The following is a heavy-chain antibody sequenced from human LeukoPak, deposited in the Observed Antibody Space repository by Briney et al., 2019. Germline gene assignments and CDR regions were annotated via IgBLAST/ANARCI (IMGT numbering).Heavy chain of an antibody. J-gene: IGHJ1*01. CDR2: INSDGSST. V-gene: IGHV3-74*01. CDR3: AIQRGTSCREYFQH. D-gene: IGHD2-2*01. CDR1: GFTFSSYW. Sequence: EGSLRLSCAASGFTFSSYWMHWVRQAPGKGLVWVSRINSDGSSTSYADSVKGRFTISRDNAKNTLYLQMNSLRAEDTAVYYCAIQRGTSCREYFQHWGQGTLVTVSS.